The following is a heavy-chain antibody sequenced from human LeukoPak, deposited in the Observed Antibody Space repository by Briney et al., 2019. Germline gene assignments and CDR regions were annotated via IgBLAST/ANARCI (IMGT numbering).Heavy chain of an antibody. Sequence: SETLSLTCAVYGGSFSGYYWSWIRQPPGKGLEWIGYIYYSGSTNYNPSLKSRVSISVDTSKNQFSLKLTSVTAADTAVYYCARDRGVIRFFYYMDVWGKGTTVTVSS. CDR1: GGSFSGYY. J-gene: IGHJ6*03. V-gene: IGHV4-59*01. CDR3: ARDRGVIRFFYYMDV. D-gene: IGHD3-10*01. CDR2: IYYSGST.